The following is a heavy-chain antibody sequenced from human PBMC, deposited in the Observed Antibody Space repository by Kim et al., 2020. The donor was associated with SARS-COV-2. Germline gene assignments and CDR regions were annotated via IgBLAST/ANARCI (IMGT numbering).Heavy chain of an antibody. Sequence: GGSLRLSCAASGFTFSHDWMTWVRQAPGKGLEWVANINQDGSESYYVDSVKGRFTISRDNAKNSLYLHMNSLRVEDTAVYYCARSVFGDNYWGQGTLV. V-gene: IGHV3-7*01. J-gene: IGHJ4*02. D-gene: IGHD3-10*02. CDR3: ARSVFGDNY. CDR2: INQDGSES. CDR1: GFTFSHDW.